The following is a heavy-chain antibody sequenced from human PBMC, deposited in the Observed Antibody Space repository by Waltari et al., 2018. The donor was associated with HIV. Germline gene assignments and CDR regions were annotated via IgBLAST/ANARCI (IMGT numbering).Heavy chain of an antibody. J-gene: IGHJ5*02. CDR2: IHYSGAT. CDR3: ARPGSGYGGGAWFDP. V-gene: IGHV4-39*01. D-gene: IGHD3-22*01. Sequence: QLQLQESGPGLVKPSETLSLSCIVSGGSVTSSRYYWGWIRQPPGKGLEWIANIHYSGATYYNPSLKSRVTISVDTSKTQFSLKLSSVTAADTAIYYCARPGSGYGGGAWFDPWGQGTLVTVSS. CDR1: GGSVTSSRYY.